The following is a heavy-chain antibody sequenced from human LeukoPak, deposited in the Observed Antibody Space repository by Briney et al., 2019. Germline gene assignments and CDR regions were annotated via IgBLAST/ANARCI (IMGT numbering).Heavy chain of an antibody. CDR2: ISSGGSSI. CDR1: GFTFSSYW. Sequence: GGSLRLSCAASGFTFSSYWMTWVRQAPGKGLEWVSYISSGGSSIYYADSVKGRFTISRDNSKNTLYLQMNSLRAEDTAVYYCAKLTTHWGQGTLVTVSS. J-gene: IGHJ4*02. CDR3: AKLTTH. D-gene: IGHD1-1*01. V-gene: IGHV3-23*01.